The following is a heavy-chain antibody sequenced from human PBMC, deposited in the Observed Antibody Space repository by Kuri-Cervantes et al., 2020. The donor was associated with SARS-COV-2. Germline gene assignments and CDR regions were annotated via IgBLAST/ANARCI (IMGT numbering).Heavy chain of an antibody. D-gene: IGHD3-22*01. CDR3: ASLGDSSGYYPHYYYYIDV. Sequence: GSLRLSCTVSGGSISSSSYYWGWIRQPPGKGLEWIGSIYYSGSTYYNPSLKSRVTISVDTSKNQFSLKLSSVTAADTAVYYCASLGDSSGYYPHYYYYIDVWGKGTTVTVSS. V-gene: IGHV4-39*07. CDR2: IYYSGST. J-gene: IGHJ6*03. CDR1: GGSISSSSYY.